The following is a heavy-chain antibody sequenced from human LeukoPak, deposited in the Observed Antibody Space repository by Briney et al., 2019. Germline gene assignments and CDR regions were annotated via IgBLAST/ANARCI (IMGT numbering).Heavy chain of an antibody. J-gene: IGHJ4*02. CDR3: ARSDRDYGSGSYYTPSLEY. CDR1: GGSISSGDYY. Sequence: SQTLSLTCTVSGGSISSGDYYWSWIRQPPGKGLEWIGYIYYSGCTYYNPSLKSRVTISVDTSKNQFSLKLSSVTAADTAVYYCARSDRDYGSGSYYTPSLEYWGQGTLVTVSS. D-gene: IGHD3-10*01. V-gene: IGHV4-30-4*01. CDR2: IYYSGCT.